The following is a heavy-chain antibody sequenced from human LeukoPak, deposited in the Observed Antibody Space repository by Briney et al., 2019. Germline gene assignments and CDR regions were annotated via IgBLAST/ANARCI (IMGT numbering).Heavy chain of an antibody. J-gene: IGHJ3*02. CDR2: MNPNSGNT. CDR3: ARLYYYDSSGYFDAFDI. V-gene: IGHV1-8*03. D-gene: IGHD3-22*01. Sequence: ASVKVSCKASGYTFTSYDINWVRQATGQGLEWMGWMNPNSGNTGYAQKFQGRVTITRNTSISTAYMELSSLRSEDTAVYYCARLYYYDSSGYFDAFDIWGQGTMVTVSS. CDR1: GYTFTSYD.